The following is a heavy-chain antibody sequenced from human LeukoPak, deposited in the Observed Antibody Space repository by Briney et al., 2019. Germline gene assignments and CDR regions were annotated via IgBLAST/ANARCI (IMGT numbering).Heavy chain of an antibody. CDR2: IYSGGST. CDR3: ARAIVATTPATY. Sequence: GGSLRLSCAASGFTVSSNYMSWVRQAPGKGLEWVSVIYSGGSTYYADSVKGRFTISRDNSKNTLYLQMNSLRAEDTAVYYCARAIVATTPATYWGQGTLVTVSS. D-gene: IGHD5-12*01. CDR1: GFTVSSNY. J-gene: IGHJ4*02. V-gene: IGHV3-53*01.